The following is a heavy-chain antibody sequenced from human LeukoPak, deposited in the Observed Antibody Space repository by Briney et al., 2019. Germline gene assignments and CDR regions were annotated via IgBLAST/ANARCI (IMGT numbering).Heavy chain of an antibody. D-gene: IGHD6-13*01. CDR2: ISPMTRST. CDR3: AKGPAAAQDAFDI. V-gene: IGHV3-48*04. CDR1: GFSFSSHS. Sequence: GGSLRLSCAASGFSFSSHSMYWVRQAPGRGLEWVAYISPMTRSTTYYADSVKGRFTISRDDSKNSLYLQMNSLRAEDTAVYYCAKGPAAAQDAFDIWGQGTMVTVSS. J-gene: IGHJ3*02.